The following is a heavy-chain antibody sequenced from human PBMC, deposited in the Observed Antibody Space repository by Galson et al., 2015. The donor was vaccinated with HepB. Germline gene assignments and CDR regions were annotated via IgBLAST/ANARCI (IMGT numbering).Heavy chain of an antibody. Sequence: SVKVSCKASGYTFTSYYMHWVRQAPGQGLEWMGIINPSGGSTSYAQKLQGRVTMTRDTSTSTVYMELSSLRSEDTAVYYCARGEGLDSGSYYDFDYWGQGTLVTVSS. CDR1: GYTFTSYY. D-gene: IGHD1-26*01. CDR3: ARGEGLDSGSYYDFDY. CDR2: INPSGGST. V-gene: IGHV1-46*04. J-gene: IGHJ4*02.